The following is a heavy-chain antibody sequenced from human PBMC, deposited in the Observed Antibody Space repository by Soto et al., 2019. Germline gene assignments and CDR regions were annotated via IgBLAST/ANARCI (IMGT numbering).Heavy chain of an antibody. CDR2: ISYDGSNK. D-gene: IGHD2-8*02. CDR3: ANIRNVVYAHNAY. CDR1: GFTFGSYG. Sequence: PGGSLRLSCAASGFTFGSYGMHWVRQAPGKGLEWVAVISYDGSNKYYADSVRGRFAISRDSSNNMLYLQMNSLRAEDTAVYYCANIRNVVYAHNAYWGQGTLVTV. V-gene: IGHV3-30*18. J-gene: IGHJ4*02.